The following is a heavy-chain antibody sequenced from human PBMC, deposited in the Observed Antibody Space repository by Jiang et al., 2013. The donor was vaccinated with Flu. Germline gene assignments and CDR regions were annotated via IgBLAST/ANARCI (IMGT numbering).Heavy chain of an antibody. D-gene: IGHD2-21*02. V-gene: IGHV3-30-3*01. CDR2: ISYDGSNK. CDR1: GFTFSSYA. Sequence: GVVQPGRSLRLSCAASGFTFSSYAMHWVRQAPGKGLEWVAVISYDGSNKYYADSVKGRFTISRDNSKNTLYLQMNSLRAEDTAVYYCARVRVVVTAIDAFDIWGQGTMVTVSS. CDR3: ARVRVVVTAIDAFDI. J-gene: IGHJ3*02.